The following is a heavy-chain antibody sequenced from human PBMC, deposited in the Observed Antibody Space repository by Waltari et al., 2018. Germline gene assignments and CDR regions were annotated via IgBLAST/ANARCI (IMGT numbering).Heavy chain of an antibody. CDR1: GFTFSSYA. Sequence: EVQLVESGGGLVQPGGSLRLSCAASGFTFSSYAMSWVRQAPGQGLAWVSAISGSGGSTYYADSVKGRFTISRDNSKNTLYLQMNSLRAEDTAVYYCAKGGGRLYYYYYGMDVWGQGTTVTVSS. CDR3: AKGGGRLYYYYYGMDV. V-gene: IGHV3-23*04. CDR2: ISGSGGST. J-gene: IGHJ6*02. D-gene: IGHD3-10*01.